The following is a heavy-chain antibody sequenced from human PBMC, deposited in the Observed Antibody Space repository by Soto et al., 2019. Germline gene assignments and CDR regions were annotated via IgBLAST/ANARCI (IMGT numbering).Heavy chain of an antibody. CDR3: ARDGRLDYGDYLDY. Sequence: GGSLRLSCAASGFTFSSYSMNWVRQAPGKGLEWVSSISSSSSYIYYADSVEGRFTISRDNAKNSLYLQMNSLRAEDTAVYYCARDGRLDYGDYLDYWGQGTLVTVSS. V-gene: IGHV3-21*01. D-gene: IGHD4-17*01. CDR2: ISSSSSYI. CDR1: GFTFSSYS. J-gene: IGHJ4*02.